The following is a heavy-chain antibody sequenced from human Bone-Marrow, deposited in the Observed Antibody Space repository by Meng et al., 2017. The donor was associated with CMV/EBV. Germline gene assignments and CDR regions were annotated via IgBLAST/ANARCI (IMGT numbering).Heavy chain of an antibody. V-gene: IGHV3-30*04. CDR1: GYTFGNYA. Sequence: GGSLRLSCVGSGYTFGNYAMHWVRQAPGKGLEWVAVISYDGDKKFYTDSVKGRFTISRDNSKNTLILQMNSLRTEDTAVYYCARVYYDSTNYYFSFGYCGQGTLVTVSS. CDR2: ISYDGDKK. CDR3: ARVYYDSTNYYFSFGY. J-gene: IGHJ4*02. D-gene: IGHD3-22*01.